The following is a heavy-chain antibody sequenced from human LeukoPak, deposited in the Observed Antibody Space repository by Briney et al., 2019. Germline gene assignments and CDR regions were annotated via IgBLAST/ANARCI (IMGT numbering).Heavy chain of an antibody. CDR3: AKGPGSSWYFDY. Sequence: GGSLRLSCAASGFTFSNYGMHWVRQAPGKGLEWVSIIRYDGSDKYYADSVRGRFTISRDNSKNTLYLQMNSLRAEDTAVYYCAKGPGSSWYFDYWGQGTLVTVSS. CDR2: IRYDGSDK. CDR1: GFTFSNYG. J-gene: IGHJ4*02. D-gene: IGHD6-13*01. V-gene: IGHV3-30*02.